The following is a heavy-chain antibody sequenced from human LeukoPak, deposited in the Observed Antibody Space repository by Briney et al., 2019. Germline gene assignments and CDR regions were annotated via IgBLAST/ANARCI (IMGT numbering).Heavy chain of an antibody. CDR1: GFSVSNNY. CDR3: AKNSGSYYIYFDY. V-gene: IGHV3-53*05. Sequence: GGSLRLSCAASGFSVSNNYMSWVRQAPGKGLEWVSLIYSGGDERYAASVKGRFTISRDNSKNTLYLQMNSLRAEDTAVYYCAKNSGSYYIYFDYWGQGTLVTVSS. CDR2: IYSGGDE. D-gene: IGHD3-10*01. J-gene: IGHJ4*02.